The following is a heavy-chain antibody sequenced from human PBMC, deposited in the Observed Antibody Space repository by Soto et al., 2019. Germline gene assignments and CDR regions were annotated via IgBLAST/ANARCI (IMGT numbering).Heavy chain of an antibody. D-gene: IGHD3-10*01. J-gene: IGHJ3*02. CDR2: IIPIFGTA. CDR3: ARAFGGAFDI. Sequence: SSVKVSCNASGGTFSSYAISWVRQAPGQGLEWMGGIIPIFGTANYAQKFQGRVTITADKSTSTAYMELSSLRSEDTAVYSCARAFGGAFDIWGQGTMVTVSS. CDR1: GGTFSSYA. V-gene: IGHV1-69*06.